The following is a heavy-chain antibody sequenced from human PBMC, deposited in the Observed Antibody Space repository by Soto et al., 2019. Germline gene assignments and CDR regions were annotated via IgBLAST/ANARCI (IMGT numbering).Heavy chain of an antibody. D-gene: IGHD1-1*01. CDR2: ISAHNGNT. CDR3: ARGRYGDY. Sequence: QVHLVQSGAEVKKPGASVKVSCKGSGYDFTTYGITWVRQAPGQGIEWMAWISAHNGNTDYAQKLQGRVTVTRDTSTSTAYMERRSLRSDGTAVYYCARGRYGDYWGQGALGTVSS. CDR1: GYDFTTYG. J-gene: IGHJ4*02. V-gene: IGHV1-18*01.